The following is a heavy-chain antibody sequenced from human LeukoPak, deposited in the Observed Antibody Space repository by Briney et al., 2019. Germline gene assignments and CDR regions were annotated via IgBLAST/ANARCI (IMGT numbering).Heavy chain of an antibody. CDR3: AKEGGNRRKAYYYMDV. CDR2: IWYDGSNK. Sequence: GGSLRLSCAASGFTFSSYGMHWVRQAPGKGLEWVAVIWYDGSNKYYADSVKGRLTISRDNSKNTLYLQMNSLRAEDTAVYYCAKEGGNRRKAYYYMDVWGKGTTVTVSS. J-gene: IGHJ6*03. CDR1: GFTFSSYG. V-gene: IGHV3-33*06. D-gene: IGHD4-23*01.